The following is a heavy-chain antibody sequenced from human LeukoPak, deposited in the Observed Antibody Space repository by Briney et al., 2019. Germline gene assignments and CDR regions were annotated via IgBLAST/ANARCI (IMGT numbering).Heavy chain of an antibody. CDR1: GFTFSSYA. CDR2: ISGSGGST. Sequence: GGSLRLSCAASGFTFSSYAMSWVRQAPGKGLEWVSAISGSGGSTYYADSVKGRFTISRDNSKNTLYLQMNSLRAEDTAVYYCAKDPYSSSWYNWFDPWGQGTLVTVSS. D-gene: IGHD6-13*01. V-gene: IGHV3-23*01. J-gene: IGHJ5*02. CDR3: AKDPYSSSWYNWFDP.